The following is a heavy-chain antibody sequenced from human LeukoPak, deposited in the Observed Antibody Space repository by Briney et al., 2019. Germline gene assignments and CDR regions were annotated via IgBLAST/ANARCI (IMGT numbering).Heavy chain of an antibody. CDR3: ARQPANTAAFDI. CDR2: VRDNGES. D-gene: IGHD5-18*01. J-gene: IGHJ3*02. CDR1: GGSLNTYY. V-gene: IGHV4-59*08. Sequence: PSETLSLTCTVSGGSLNTYYWSWTRQPPGKGLEWIAYVRDNGESNYNPSLKSRVAISLDTANNQISLRLNFVTAADTAIYYRARQPANTAAFDIWGLGTMVTVSS.